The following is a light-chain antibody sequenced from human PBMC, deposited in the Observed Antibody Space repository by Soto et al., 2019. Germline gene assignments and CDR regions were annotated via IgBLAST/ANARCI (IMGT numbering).Light chain of an antibody. J-gene: IGKJ1*01. V-gene: IGKV3-15*01. CDR2: GAS. CDR1: QSISSR. Sequence: DIEMTQSPATLSASAGDRATISCRASQSISSRLAWYQQKPGQAPRLLIYGASSWHTGIPARFSGSGSGTEFTLIISSLQPEDFAIYYCQQYNTWSRTFGQGTKVEIK. CDR3: QQYNTWSRT.